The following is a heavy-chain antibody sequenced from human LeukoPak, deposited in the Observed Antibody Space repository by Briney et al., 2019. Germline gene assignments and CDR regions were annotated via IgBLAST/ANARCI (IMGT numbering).Heavy chain of an antibody. Sequence: SETLSLTCTVSGGSIRSSYYYWGWIRQPPGKGLEWIGSIYDSGSTYYNPSLKSRVTISVDRSKNQFSLKLSSVTAADTAVYYCAREKVGNLDYWGQGTLVTVSS. D-gene: IGHD1-26*01. J-gene: IGHJ4*02. V-gene: IGHV4-39*07. CDR1: GGSIRSSYYY. CDR2: IYDSGST. CDR3: AREKVGNLDY.